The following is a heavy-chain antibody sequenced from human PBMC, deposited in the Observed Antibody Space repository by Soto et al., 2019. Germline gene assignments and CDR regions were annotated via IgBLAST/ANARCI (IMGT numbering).Heavy chain of an antibody. Sequence: ASVKVSCKASGYTFTSYDINWVLQATGQGLEWMGWMNPNSGNTGYAQKFQGRVTMTRNTSISTAYMELSSLRSEDTAVYYCARANEITFGGVIARYYYYMDVWGKGTTVTVSS. CDR1: GYTFTSYD. J-gene: IGHJ6*03. CDR3: ARANEITFGGVIARYYYYMDV. CDR2: MNPNSGNT. V-gene: IGHV1-8*01. D-gene: IGHD3-16*02.